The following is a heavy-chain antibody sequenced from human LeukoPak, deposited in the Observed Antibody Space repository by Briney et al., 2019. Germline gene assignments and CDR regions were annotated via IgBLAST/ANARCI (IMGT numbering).Heavy chain of an antibody. D-gene: IGHD5-24*01. J-gene: IGHJ5*01. CDR2: VFPRDSDT. CDR3: ARLNGYIDS. Sequence: GESLMISCKGYGYTFTSQWIGWVRQMPGKGLEWMGIVFPRDSDTRYSPSFQGRVTISVDKSTNSAYLQWTSLKASDTAIYYRARLNGYIDSWGQGTQVTVSS. V-gene: IGHV5-51*01. CDR1: GYTFTSQW.